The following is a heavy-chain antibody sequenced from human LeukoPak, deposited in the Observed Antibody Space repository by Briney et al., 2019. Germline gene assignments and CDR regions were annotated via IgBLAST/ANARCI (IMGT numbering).Heavy chain of an antibody. V-gene: IGHV3-23*01. CDR3: AKEGRGMGAATIDY. CDR1: GLTLSKYA. J-gene: IGHJ4*02. Sequence: GGPLRLSCAASGLTLSKYAMSWVRQAPGKGLEWVSGISGSGGSTYYADSVGRFSISRDNSSNTLYLQMTSLRAEDTAVYYCAKEGRGMGAATIDYWGQGTLVTVSS. D-gene: IGHD1-26*01. CDR2: ISGSGGST.